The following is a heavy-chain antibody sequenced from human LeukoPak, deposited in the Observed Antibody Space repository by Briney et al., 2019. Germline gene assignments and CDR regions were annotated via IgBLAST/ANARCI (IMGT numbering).Heavy chain of an antibody. CDR2: IYHSGST. Sequence: SQTLSLTCTVSGGSISSGGYYWSWIRQPPGKGLEWIGYIYHSGSTYYNPSLKSRVTISVDRSKNQFSLKLSSVTAADTAVYYCARAPSTVVTPRWYFDLWGRGTLVTVSS. CDR1: GGSISSGGYY. V-gene: IGHV4-30-2*01. J-gene: IGHJ2*01. D-gene: IGHD4-23*01. CDR3: ARAPSTVVTPRWYFDL.